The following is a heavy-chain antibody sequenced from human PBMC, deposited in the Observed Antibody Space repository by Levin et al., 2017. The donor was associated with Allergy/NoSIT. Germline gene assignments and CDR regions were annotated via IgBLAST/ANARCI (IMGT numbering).Heavy chain of an antibody. CDR3: ATEGDEEQLGVRVGHYYSGLDV. V-gene: IGHV1-8*01. J-gene: IGHJ6*02. Sequence: ASVKVSCKASGYTFASYDINWVRQVTGQGPEWMGWMSPKSGNAGLAQQFQGRVTLTRSTSTSTAYMEVSGLTSDDTAIYYCATEGDEEQLGVRVGHYYSGLDVWGQGTTVIVSS. D-gene: IGHD6-13*01. CDR1: GYTFASYD. CDR2: MSPKSGNA.